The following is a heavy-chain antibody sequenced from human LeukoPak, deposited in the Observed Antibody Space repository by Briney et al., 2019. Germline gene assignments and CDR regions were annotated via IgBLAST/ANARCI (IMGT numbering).Heavy chain of an antibody. Sequence: WGSLRLSCAASGFTFSSYGMHWVRQAPGKGLEWVAFIRYDGSNKYYADSVKGRFTISRDTPKNTLYLEMNNLRDEDTAVYYCAISTYDYWGQGTLVTVSS. J-gene: IGHJ4*02. CDR1: GFTFSSYG. CDR2: IRYDGSNK. V-gene: IGHV3-30*02. CDR3: AISTYDY. D-gene: IGHD2-2*01.